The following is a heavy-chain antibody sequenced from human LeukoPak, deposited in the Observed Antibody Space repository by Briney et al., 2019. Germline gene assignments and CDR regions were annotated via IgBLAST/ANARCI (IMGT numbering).Heavy chain of an antibody. V-gene: IGHV1-2*02. CDR1: GYTSTVYY. CDR3: ARDEGRGGDLGY. D-gene: IGHD3-10*01. CDR2: IVPRSGDT. J-gene: IGHJ4*02. Sequence: ASVKVACKASGYTSTVYYIHWVRQAPGQGLEWMGWIVPRSGDTHYAQKFQGRVTMTRDTSINTAYMELSRLTSDDTAVYFCARDEGRGGDLGYWGQGTLVSVSS.